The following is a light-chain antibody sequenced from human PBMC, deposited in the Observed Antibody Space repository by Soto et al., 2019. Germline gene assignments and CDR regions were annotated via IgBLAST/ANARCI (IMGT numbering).Light chain of an antibody. Sequence: IQLTQSPSSMSASVGDRVTISCRASQGIGFYLAWYQQKPGNAPKLLIYAASTLQSGVPSRFSGSGSGTIFTLTISSLQPEVFATYYCQKVNSYPPLSFGPGTKVDIK. CDR3: QKVNSYPPLS. J-gene: IGKJ3*01. CDR1: QGIGFY. V-gene: IGKV1-9*01. CDR2: AAS.